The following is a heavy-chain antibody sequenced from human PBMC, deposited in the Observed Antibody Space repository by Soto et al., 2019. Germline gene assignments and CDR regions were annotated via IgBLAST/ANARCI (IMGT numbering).Heavy chain of an antibody. J-gene: IGHJ4*02. CDR1: GGSISSTSYA. CDR2: IDYSETI. Sequence: QLQLQESGPGLVKPSETLSLTCNASGGSISSTSYAWGWIRQSPGKGLEWIGTIDYSETIYYNPSLKSRITISGDTSKNQISLKLSSVTAADTAVYYCARHVHNQGYEYYFDSWGQGTLVTVSS. D-gene: IGHD3-3*01. CDR3: ARHVHNQGYEYYFDS. V-gene: IGHV4-39*01.